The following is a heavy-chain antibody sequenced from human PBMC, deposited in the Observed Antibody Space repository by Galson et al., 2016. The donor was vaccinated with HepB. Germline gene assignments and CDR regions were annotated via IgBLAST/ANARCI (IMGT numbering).Heavy chain of an antibody. Sequence: QSGAEVTKPGESLRISCKASGYNFNNYWISWVRQMPGKGLEWMGRTDPSDSYVHYSPSFQGHVTISVAKYVGTALLQWSSLKAADTAFYYCARHAVVPYYYDMGVWGKGTTVTVSS. V-gene: IGHV5-10-1*01. CDR3: ARHAVVPYYYDMGV. CDR2: TDPSDSYV. J-gene: IGHJ6*03. D-gene: IGHD4-23*01. CDR1: GYNFNNYW.